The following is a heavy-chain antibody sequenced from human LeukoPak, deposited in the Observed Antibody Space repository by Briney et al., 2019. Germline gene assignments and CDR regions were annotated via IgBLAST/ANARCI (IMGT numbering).Heavy chain of an antibody. J-gene: IGHJ4*02. V-gene: IGHV1-46*01. Sequence: ASVKVSCKASGCTFTSYYMHWVRQAPGQGLEWMGIINPSGGSTSYAQKFQGRVTMTTDTSTSIAYMELSSLRSEDTAVYYCARAVSGYDRTYFDYWGQGTLVTVSS. CDR3: ARAVSGYDRTYFDY. D-gene: IGHD5-12*01. CDR1: GCTFTSYY. CDR2: INPSGGST.